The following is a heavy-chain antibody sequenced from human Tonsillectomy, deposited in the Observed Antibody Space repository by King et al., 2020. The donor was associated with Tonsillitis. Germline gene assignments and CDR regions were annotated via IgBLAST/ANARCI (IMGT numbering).Heavy chain of an antibody. CDR3: AKWLAYCGGDCYSSIFDY. D-gene: IGHD2-21*02. CDR1: GFTFSSYA. J-gene: IGHJ4*02. V-gene: IGHV3-23*04. CDR2: ISGSGGST. Sequence: VQLVESGGGLVQPGGSLRLSCAASGFTFSSYAMSWVRQAPGKGLEWVSTISGSGGSTYYTDSMKGRFTISRDNSKNTLFLQMNSLRAEDTAVYFCAKWLAYCGGDCYSSIFDYWGQGTLVTVSS.